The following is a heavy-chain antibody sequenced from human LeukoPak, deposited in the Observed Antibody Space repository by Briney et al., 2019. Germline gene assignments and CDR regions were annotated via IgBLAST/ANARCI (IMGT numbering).Heavy chain of an antibody. D-gene: IGHD5-24*01. CDR1: GFTFSTYA. J-gene: IGHJ4*02. Sequence: GGSLRLSCAASGFTFSTYAMSWVRQAPGKGLEWVSTVSGRGDNTYYADSVKGRFTISRDNSRNTLSLQVHSLRAEDTAVYYCAKAVRIIDMAFDYWGQGALVTVSS. CDR2: VSGRGDNT. V-gene: IGHV3-23*01. CDR3: AKAVRIIDMAFDY.